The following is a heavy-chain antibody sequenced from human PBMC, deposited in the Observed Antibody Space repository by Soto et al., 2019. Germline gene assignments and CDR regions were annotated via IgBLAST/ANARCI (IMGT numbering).Heavy chain of an antibody. V-gene: IGHV1-8*01. J-gene: IGHJ3*02. Sequence: QVQLVQSGAEVKKPGASVKVPCKASGYTFTSYDINWERQATGQGLECMGWMNPNSDNTGYAQQFQGRVTMTRNTSISTAYMELSSLRSEDTAVYYCARGQRYYYDSRRTDALAICGQGTMVTVSS. CDR1: GYTFTSYD. CDR3: ARGQRYYYDSRRTDALAI. D-gene: IGHD3-22*01. CDR2: MNPNSDNT.